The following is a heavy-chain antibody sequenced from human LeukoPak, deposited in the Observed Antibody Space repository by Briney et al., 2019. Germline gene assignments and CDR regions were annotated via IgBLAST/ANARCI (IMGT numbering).Heavy chain of an antibody. D-gene: IGHD3-16*01. CDR2: IRYDGSQK. J-gene: IGHJ4*02. CDR1: GFTFSSYA. CDR3: VKEGGLMIRRYYFDY. V-gene: IGHV3-30*02. Sequence: GALRLSCVTSGFTFSSYAMHWVRQAPGKGLEWVAFIRYDGSQKSYADSVKGRFTISRDNSKNTLYFHMSSLRVDDTAVYYCVKEGGLMIRRYYFDYWGQGTLVTVSS.